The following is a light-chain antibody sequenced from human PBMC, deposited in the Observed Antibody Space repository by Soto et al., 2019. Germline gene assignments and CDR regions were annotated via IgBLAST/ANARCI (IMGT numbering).Light chain of an antibody. J-gene: IGLJ2*01. Sequence: QSALTHPASVSGSPGQSITISCTGTSSDVGGYNYVSWYQQHPGKAPKLMIYDVSNRPSGVSNRFSGSKSGNTASLTISGLQAEDEADYYCSSYTSSSTLGHVVFGGGTKLTVL. CDR1: SSDVGGYNY. V-gene: IGLV2-14*01. CDR3: SSYTSSSTLGHVV. CDR2: DVS.